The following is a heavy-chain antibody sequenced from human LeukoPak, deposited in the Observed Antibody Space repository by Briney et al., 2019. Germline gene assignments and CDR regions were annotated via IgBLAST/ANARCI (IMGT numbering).Heavy chain of an antibody. CDR2: INPSGGST. V-gene: IGHV1-46*01. CDR3: ALGYCTNGVCYRNDY. Sequence: ASVKVSCKASGYTFTSYYMHWVRQAPGQGLEWMGIINPSGGSTSYAQKFQGRVTMTRDTSTSTVYMELRSLRSDDTAVYYCALGYCTNGVCYRNDYWGQGTLVTVSS. CDR1: GYTFTSYY. J-gene: IGHJ4*02. D-gene: IGHD2-8*01.